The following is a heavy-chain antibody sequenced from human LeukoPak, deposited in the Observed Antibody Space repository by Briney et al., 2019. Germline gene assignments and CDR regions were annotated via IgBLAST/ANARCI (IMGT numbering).Heavy chain of an antibody. V-gene: IGHV3-21*01. J-gene: IGHJ6*04. CDR1: GFTFSSYS. CDR2: ISSSSSYI. D-gene: IGHD6-6*01. CDR3: ARGAYSSSLPRPMDL. Sequence: PGGSLRQSCAASGFTFSSYSMNWVRQAPGKGLEWVSSISSSSSYIYYADSVKGRFTISRDNAKNSLYLQMNSLRAEDTAVYYCARGAYSSSLPRPMDLWGKGTTVTASS.